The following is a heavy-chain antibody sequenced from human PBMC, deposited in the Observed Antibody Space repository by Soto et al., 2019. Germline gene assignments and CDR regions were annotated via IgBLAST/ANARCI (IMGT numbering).Heavy chain of an antibody. D-gene: IGHD2-2*01. CDR2: ISYDGSNK. V-gene: IGHV3-30*18. Sequence: GGSLRLSCAASGFTFSSYGMHWVRQAPGKGLEWVAVISYDGSNKYYADSVKGRFTISRDNSKNTLYLQMNSLRAEDTAVYYCAKDRCISTSCRGGYYYYGMDVWGQGTTVTVSS. J-gene: IGHJ6*02. CDR1: GFTFSSYG. CDR3: AKDRCISTSCRGGYYYYGMDV.